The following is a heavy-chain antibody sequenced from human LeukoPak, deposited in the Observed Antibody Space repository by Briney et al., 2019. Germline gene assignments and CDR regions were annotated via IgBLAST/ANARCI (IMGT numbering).Heavy chain of an antibody. D-gene: IGHD3-10*01. V-gene: IGHV3-23*01. CDR1: GFTFSSYA. CDR2: ISGSGGST. CDR3: ARSSITMVRGVIKSTTSWYHYYNMDV. J-gene: IGHJ6*03. Sequence: GGSLRLSCAASGFTFSSYAMSRVRQAPGKGLEWVSAISGSGGSTYYADSVKGRFTVSRDNARNSLSLQMDSLRAEDTAVYYCARSSITMVRGVIKSTTSWYHYYNMDVWGKGTTVTVSS.